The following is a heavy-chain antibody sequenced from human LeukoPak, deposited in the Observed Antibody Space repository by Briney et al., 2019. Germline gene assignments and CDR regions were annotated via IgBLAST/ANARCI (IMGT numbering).Heavy chain of an antibody. V-gene: IGHV3-48*01. CDR1: GFTFSNNE. CDR2: ISSSSSTI. J-gene: IGHJ4*02. CDR3: ARASGSGSFY. D-gene: IGHD3-10*01. Sequence: GGSLRLSCAASGFTFSNNEMNWVRQAPGKGLVWVSYISSSSSTIYYADSVKGRFTISRDNAKNSLYLQMNSLRAEDTAVYYCARASGSGSFYWGQGTLVTVSS.